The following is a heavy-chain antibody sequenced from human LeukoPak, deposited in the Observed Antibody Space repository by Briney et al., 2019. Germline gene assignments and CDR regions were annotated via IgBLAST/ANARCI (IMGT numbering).Heavy chain of an antibody. Sequence: GGSLRLSCAASGFTFSIYAMSWVRQAPGKGLEWVSAIGGSGATTYYADSVKGRFTISRDFSKNTLYLQMNSLRAEDTAVYYCAKRGAEVGATIAPGDYWGQGTLVTVSS. CDR1: GFTFSIYA. J-gene: IGHJ4*02. D-gene: IGHD1-26*01. CDR2: IGGSGATT. CDR3: AKRGAEVGATIAPGDY. V-gene: IGHV3-23*01.